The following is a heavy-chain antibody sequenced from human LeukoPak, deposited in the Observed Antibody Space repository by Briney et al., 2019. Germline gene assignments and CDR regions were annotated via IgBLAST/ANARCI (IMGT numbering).Heavy chain of an antibody. CDR1: GFTVSGSY. Sequence: GGSLRLSCVASGFTVSGSYLSWVRQAPGKELEWVSVIYRDGETYYAGSVKGRFTISRDNSKNTVYLQMTNLRVEDTAVYFCARGYFTATDCHGGWWFHLWGQGTLVSVSS. V-gene: IGHV3-53*01. D-gene: IGHD3-9*01. CDR3: ARGYFTATDCHGGWWFHL. CDR2: IYRDGET. J-gene: IGHJ5*02.